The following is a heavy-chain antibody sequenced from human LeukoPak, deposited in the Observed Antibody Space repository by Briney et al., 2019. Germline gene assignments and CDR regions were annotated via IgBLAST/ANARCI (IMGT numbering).Heavy chain of an antibody. D-gene: IGHD5-24*01. CDR2: MNANSGNT. CDR3: ASSVRDGYIDY. J-gene: IGHJ4*02. CDR1: GYTFTTYD. V-gene: IGHV1-8*01. Sequence: AAVTVSCKPSGYTFTTYDIKWVGQAPGQGLEGMGWMNANSGNTDYAQKFEGRETITKSTTKSTAYMELDSVRSEGRGGYYRASSVRDGYIDYWGQGTLVTVSS.